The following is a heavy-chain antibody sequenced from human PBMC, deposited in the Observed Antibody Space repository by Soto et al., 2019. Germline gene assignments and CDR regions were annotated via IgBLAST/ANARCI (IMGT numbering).Heavy chain of an antibody. Sequence: SETLSLAWSVSGGSISKFYWSWVRKTAGKGLEWVGRVYATGTTDYKPSLRSRVAMSVDISRKTFSLRLTSVTAADTGMYYCVRDGSKTLRDWFDPWGQGKLVTVSS. J-gene: IGHJ5*02. D-gene: IGHD3-10*01. CDR3: VRDGSKTLRDWFDP. CDR1: GGSISKFY. CDR2: VYATGTT. V-gene: IGHV4-4*07.